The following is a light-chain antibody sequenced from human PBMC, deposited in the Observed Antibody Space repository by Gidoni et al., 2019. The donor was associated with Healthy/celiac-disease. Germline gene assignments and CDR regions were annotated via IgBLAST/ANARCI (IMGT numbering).Light chain of an antibody. J-gene: IGKJ3*01. V-gene: IGKV3-20*01. CDR1: QSVSSRY. CDR3: QLFDSSPLFT. Sequence: EIVLTQSPRTLSFSPGESATLSCRASQSVSSRYLALYQQKPGQAPRLLIYGASSRATGVPDRFSGSGSGTDFTLTISRLEPEDFAVYYCQLFDSSPLFTFGPGTKVDIK. CDR2: GAS.